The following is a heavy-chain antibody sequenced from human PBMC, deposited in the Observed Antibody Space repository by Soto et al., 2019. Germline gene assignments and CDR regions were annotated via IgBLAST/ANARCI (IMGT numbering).Heavy chain of an antibody. CDR2: ISAYNGNT. D-gene: IGHD1-26*01. V-gene: IGHV1-18*01. CDR1: GYSFTSFG. CDR3: ARDGRAGALFAS. J-gene: IGHJ5*01. Sequence: QVQLVQSGAEVKKSGASVKVSCKASGYSFTSFGISWMRQAPGQGLEWVGWISAYNGNTNYAQKLKGRVTMTTDTSTSTVYMELRSLRSDDTAVYYCARDGRAGALFASWGQGTLVTVSS.